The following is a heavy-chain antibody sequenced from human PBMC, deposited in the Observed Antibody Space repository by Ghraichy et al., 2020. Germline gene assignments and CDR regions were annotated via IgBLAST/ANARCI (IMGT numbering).Heavy chain of an antibody. CDR3: ARVTMRVTQDYYGMDV. V-gene: IGHV1-18*01. CDR2: ISAYNGNT. Sequence: ASVKVSCKASGYTFTSYGISWVRQAPGQGLEWMGWISAYNGNTNYAQKLQGRVTMTTDTSTSTAYMELRSLRSDDTAVYYCARVTMRVTQDYYGMDVWGQGTTVTVSS. J-gene: IGHJ6*02. D-gene: IGHD3-22*01. CDR1: GYTFTSYG.